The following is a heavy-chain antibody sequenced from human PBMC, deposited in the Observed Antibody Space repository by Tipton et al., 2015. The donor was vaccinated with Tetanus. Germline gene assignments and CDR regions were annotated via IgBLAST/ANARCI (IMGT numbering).Heavy chain of an antibody. J-gene: IGHJ6*01. V-gene: IGHV3-23*01. D-gene: IGHD6-19*01. CDR3: AKDHSGYSSGWFDYGMDV. CDR1: RFTFSTYT. CDR2: ISGRGGTT. Sequence: SLRLSCAASRFTFSTYTMNWVRQAPGKGLECVSSISGRGGTTSYADFAKGRFTISRDNSKNTLYLQMNSLRAEDTAVYFCAKDHSGYSSGWFDYGMDVWGQGTTVTVSS.